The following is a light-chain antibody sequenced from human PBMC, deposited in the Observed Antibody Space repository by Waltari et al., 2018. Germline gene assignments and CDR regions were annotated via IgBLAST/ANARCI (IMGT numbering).Light chain of an antibody. CDR1: EDIKNN. CDR3: LQDYNYPFT. V-gene: IGKV1-6*01. J-gene: IGKJ3*01. CDR2: AAS. Sequence: AIQMTQSPSSLSASVGDRVTLTCRASEDIKNNLGWFQQTPGGAPKLLIFAASNLRSGVPSRFSGSGSGSGTDFTLTITSLQPEDFATYYCLQDYNYPFTFGPGTKEDIK.